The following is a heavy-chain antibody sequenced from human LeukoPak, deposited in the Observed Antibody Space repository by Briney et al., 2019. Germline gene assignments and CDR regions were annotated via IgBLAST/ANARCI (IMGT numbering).Heavy chain of an antibody. Sequence: GGSLRLSCAASGFTFSSYEMNWVRQAPGKGLEWVSYISSSGSTIYYADSVKGRFTISRDNAKNSLYLQMNSRRAEDTALYYCARPSRSYYDSSGYYYGNAFDIWGQGTMVTVSS. D-gene: IGHD3-22*01. CDR2: ISSSGSTI. CDR3: ARPSRSYYDSSGYYYGNAFDI. CDR1: GFTFSSYE. V-gene: IGHV3-48*03. J-gene: IGHJ3*02.